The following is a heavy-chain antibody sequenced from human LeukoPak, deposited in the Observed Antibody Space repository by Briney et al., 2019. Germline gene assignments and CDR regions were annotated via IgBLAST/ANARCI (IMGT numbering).Heavy chain of an antibody. D-gene: IGHD3-10*01. Sequence: PSETLSLTCTVAGGSTSIGSYYWSWIRQPAGKGPEWIGRIYTSGSTNYNPSLKSRVTISVDTSKNQFSLKLSSVTAADTAVYYCAGSRLWFGELLHPFDSWGQGTLVTASS. J-gene: IGHJ4*02. CDR1: GGSTSIGSYY. CDR2: IYTSGST. V-gene: IGHV4-61*02. CDR3: AGSRLWFGELLHPFDS.